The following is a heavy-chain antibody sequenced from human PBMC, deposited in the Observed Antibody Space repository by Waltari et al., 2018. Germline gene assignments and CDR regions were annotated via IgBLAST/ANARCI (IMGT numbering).Heavy chain of an antibody. CDR1: GYPFTSYD. CDR3: ARVYYAYDFWSGYHTFDY. D-gene: IGHD3-3*01. Sequence: QVQLVQSGAEVKKPGASVKVSCKASGYPFTSYDLSWVRQATGQGLEWMGWMNPNSGNTGSAQKFQGRVTMTRNTSISTAYMELSSLRSEDTAVYYCARVYYAYDFWSGYHTFDYWGQGTLVTVSS. J-gene: IGHJ4*02. V-gene: IGHV1-8*01. CDR2: MNPNSGNT.